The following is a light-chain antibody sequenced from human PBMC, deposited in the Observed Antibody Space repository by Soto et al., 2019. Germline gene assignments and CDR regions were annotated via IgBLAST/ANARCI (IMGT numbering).Light chain of an antibody. CDR3: SSHTTYSTRI. Sequence: QSVLTQPASVSGSPGQSIAISCTGTSSDIGSYNYVSWYQQHPGKAPKLIIHEVSNRPSGISDHFSGSKSGNTASLTISGLKADDEADYYCSSHTTYSTRIFGTGTRSPS. J-gene: IGLJ1*01. CDR2: EVS. V-gene: IGLV2-14*01. CDR1: SSDIGSYNY.